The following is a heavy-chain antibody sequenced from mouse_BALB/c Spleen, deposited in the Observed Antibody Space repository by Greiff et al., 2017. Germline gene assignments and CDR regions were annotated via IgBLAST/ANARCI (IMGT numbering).Heavy chain of an antibody. J-gene: IGHJ4*01. CDR3: ARGLITTVVATNAMDY. CDR1: GFNIKDTY. D-gene: IGHD1-1*01. V-gene: IGHV14-3*02. CDR2: IDPANGNT. Sequence: EVKLMESGAELVKPGASVKLSCTASGFNIKDTYMHWVKQRPEQGLEWIGRIDPANGNTKYDPKFQGKATITADTSSNTAYLQLSSLTSEDTAVYYCARGLITTVVATNAMDYWGQGTSVTVSS.